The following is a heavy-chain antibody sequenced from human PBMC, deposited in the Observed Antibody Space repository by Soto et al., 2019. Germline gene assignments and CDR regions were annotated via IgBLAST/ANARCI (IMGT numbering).Heavy chain of an antibody. CDR1: GFTFSSYS. CDR2: ISSSSSYI. D-gene: IGHD4-17*01. CDR3: ARGGGTTVVTDSGY. Sequence: EVQLVESGGGLVKPGGSLRLSCAASGFTFSSYSMNWVRQAPGKGLEWVSSISSSSSYIYYADSVKGRFTISRDNAKNSLDLQMNSLGAEDTAVYYCARGGGTTVVTDSGYWGQGTLVTVSS. J-gene: IGHJ4*02. V-gene: IGHV3-21*01.